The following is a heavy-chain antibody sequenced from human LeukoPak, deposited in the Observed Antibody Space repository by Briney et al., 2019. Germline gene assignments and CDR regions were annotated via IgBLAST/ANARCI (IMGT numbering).Heavy chain of an antibody. J-gene: IGHJ4*02. CDR1: GYTFTGYY. D-gene: IGHD3-16*01. Sequence: ASVKVSCRASGYTFTGYYMHWVRQAPGQGLEWMGWINPNSGGTNYAQKFQGRVTMTRDTSISTAYMELSRLGSDDTAVYYCASIRDGGRGGLQFDYWGQGTLVTVSS. V-gene: IGHV1-2*02. CDR3: ASIRDGGRGGLQFDY. CDR2: INPNSGGT.